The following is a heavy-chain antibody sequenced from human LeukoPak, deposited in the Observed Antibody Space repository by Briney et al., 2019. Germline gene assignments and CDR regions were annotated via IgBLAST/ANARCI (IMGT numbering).Heavy chain of an antibody. CDR2: IDWDNSK. D-gene: IGHD2-2*01. Sequence: ESGPALVKPTQTLTLTCILSGFSLSTHGMRVSWIRQPPGKALEWLARIDWDNSKFYSTSLKTRLTISKDTSENQVVLTMTNMDPVDTATYYCVRIARDTSWSFYFDYWGQGTPVTVSS. CDR1: GFSLSTHGMR. J-gene: IGHJ4*02. CDR3: VRIARDTSWSFYFDY. V-gene: IGHV2-70*04.